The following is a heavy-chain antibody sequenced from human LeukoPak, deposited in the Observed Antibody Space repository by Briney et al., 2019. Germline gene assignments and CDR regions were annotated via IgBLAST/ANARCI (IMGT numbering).Heavy chain of an antibody. CDR3: ASAPLHSSGRYFDY. D-gene: IGHD6-19*01. Sequence: ASVKVSCKASGYTFTGYYMHWVRQAPGQGLEWMGRINPNSGGTNYAQKFQGRVTMTRDTSTSTVYMELSSLRSEDTAVYYCASAPLHSSGRYFDYWGQGTLVTVSS. CDR2: INPNSGGT. J-gene: IGHJ4*02. V-gene: IGHV1-2*06. CDR1: GYTFTGYY.